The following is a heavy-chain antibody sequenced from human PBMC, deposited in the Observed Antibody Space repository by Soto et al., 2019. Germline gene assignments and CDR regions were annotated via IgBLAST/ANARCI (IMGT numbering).Heavy chain of an antibody. D-gene: IGHD3-22*01. Sequence: EVQLVETGGGLIQPGGSLRLSCAASGFTVSSNYMSWVRQAPGKGLEWVSVIYSGGSTYYADSVKGRFTISRDNSKNTMYIQMNSLRAEDTAVYYCARGGYYDSSGYPRMYYFDYWGQGTLVTVSS. CDR1: GFTVSSNY. CDR3: ARGGYYDSSGYPRMYYFDY. J-gene: IGHJ4*02. V-gene: IGHV3-53*02. CDR2: IYSGGST.